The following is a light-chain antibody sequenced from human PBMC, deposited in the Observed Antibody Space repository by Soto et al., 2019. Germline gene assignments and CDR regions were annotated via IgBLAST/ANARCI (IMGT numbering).Light chain of an antibody. CDR1: SSDDGDYNY. V-gene: IGLV2-14*01. J-gene: IGLJ1*01. Sequence: QSALTQPASVSGSPGQSITISCTGTSSDDGDYNYVSWYQQHPGKAPKLMIYEVSNRPAGVSNRFSGSKSGNTASLTISGLQAEDEADYYCSSYTSSSTPDVFGTGTKVTVL. CDR3: SSYTSSSTPDV. CDR2: EVS.